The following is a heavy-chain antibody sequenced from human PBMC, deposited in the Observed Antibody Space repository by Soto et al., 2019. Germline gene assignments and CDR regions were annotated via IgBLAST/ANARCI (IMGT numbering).Heavy chain of an antibody. CDR2: MNPYTGNT. D-gene: IGHD3-16*01. J-gene: IGHJ4*02. CDR3: ARRLERSGPYYLDS. Sequence: ASVKVSCKASGYTFATYDFAWVRQATGQGLEWMGWMNPYTGNTGYAQAFQGRLTMTRNTSITTAYMELSSLTSEDTAVYFCARRLERSGPYYLDSWGQGTLVTVSS. CDR1: GYTFATYD. V-gene: IGHV1-8*01.